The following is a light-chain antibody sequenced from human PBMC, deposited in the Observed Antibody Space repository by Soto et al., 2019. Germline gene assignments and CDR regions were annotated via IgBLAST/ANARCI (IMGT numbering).Light chain of an antibody. V-gene: IGLV1-47*02. Sequence: QSVLTQSPSASGTPGQRVTISCSGSSSNIGSNYVYWYQQLPGTAPKLLIYSDTQRPSGVPDRFSGSKSGTSASLAISGLRSEDEADYYCAAWDGSLSGRVFGGGTKRTVL. CDR1: SSNIGSNY. CDR2: SDT. J-gene: IGLJ2*01. CDR3: AAWDGSLSGRV.